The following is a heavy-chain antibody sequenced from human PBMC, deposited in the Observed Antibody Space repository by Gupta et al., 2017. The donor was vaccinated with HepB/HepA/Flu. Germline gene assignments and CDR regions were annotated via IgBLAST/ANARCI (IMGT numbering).Heavy chain of an antibody. CDR2: ISYDGSNK. Sequence: QVQLVESGGGVVQPGRSLRPSCAASGFTFSSHGMHWVRQAPGKGLEWVAVISYDGSNKYYADSVKGRFTISRDNSKNTLYLQMNSLRAEDTAVYYCAKGNPGYCSGGSCYRNNWFDPWGQGTLVTGSS. V-gene: IGHV3-30*18. CDR1: GFTFSSHG. CDR3: AKGNPGYCSGGSCYRNNWFDP. J-gene: IGHJ5*02. D-gene: IGHD2-15*01.